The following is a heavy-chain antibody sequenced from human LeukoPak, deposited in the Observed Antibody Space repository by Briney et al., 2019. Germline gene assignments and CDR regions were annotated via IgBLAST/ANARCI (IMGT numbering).Heavy chain of an antibody. J-gene: IGHJ4*02. V-gene: IGHV3-21*01. CDR1: GFTFSSYV. CDR3: ASFSSSAPNFDY. CDR2: ISSSSSYI. Sequence: GGSLRLSCAASGFTFSSYVMSWVRQAPGKGLEWVSSISSSSSYIYYADSVKGRFTISRDNAKNSLYLQMNSLRAEDTAVYYCASFSSSAPNFDYWGQGTLVTVSS. D-gene: IGHD6-6*01.